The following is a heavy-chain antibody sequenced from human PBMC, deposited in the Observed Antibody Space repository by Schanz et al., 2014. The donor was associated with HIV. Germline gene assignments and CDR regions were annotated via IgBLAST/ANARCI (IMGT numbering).Heavy chain of an antibody. V-gene: IGHV3-11*01. J-gene: IGHJ4*02. Sequence: VQLVESGGALVKPGGSLRLSCTASGFTFNDYYMTWIRQAPGKGLEWVSYISDTGTTTYYADSVNGRFTISRDNAKNSMFLQMNSLRGEDTAVYYCAREKDLGYSSTLGFWGQGTLVTVSS. CDR2: ISDTGTTT. CDR3: AREKDLGYSSTLGF. CDR1: GFTFNDYY. D-gene: IGHD6-13*01.